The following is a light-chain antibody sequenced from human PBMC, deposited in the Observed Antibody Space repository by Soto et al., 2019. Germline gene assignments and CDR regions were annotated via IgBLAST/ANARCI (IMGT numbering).Light chain of an antibody. J-gene: IGKJ1*01. Sequence: DIQMTQSPSTLSASVGDRVTITCRASQSISNWLAWYQQRPGKAPTLLIYKASSLQSGVPSRFSGSGSGTEFTLTIRRLQPDDFATYYCQQYHSYSTFGQGTKVEIK. CDR3: QQYHSYST. CDR2: KAS. CDR1: QSISNW. V-gene: IGKV1-5*03.